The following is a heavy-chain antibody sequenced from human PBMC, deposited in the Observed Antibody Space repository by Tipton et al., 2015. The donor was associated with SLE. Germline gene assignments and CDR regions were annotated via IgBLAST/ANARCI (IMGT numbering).Heavy chain of an antibody. J-gene: IGHJ4*02. CDR2: IRYDGSNK. V-gene: IGHV3-30*02. CDR1: GFTFSSYG. CDR3: AKDRRQTPPDYFDY. Sequence: SGFTFSSYGMHWVRQAPGKGLEWVAFIRYDGSNKYYADSVKGRFTISRDNSKNTLYLQMNSLRAEDTAVYYCAKDRRQTPPDYFDYWGQGTLVTVSS.